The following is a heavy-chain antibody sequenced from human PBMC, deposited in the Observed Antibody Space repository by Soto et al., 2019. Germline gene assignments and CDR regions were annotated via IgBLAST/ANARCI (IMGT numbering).Heavy chain of an antibody. CDR3: ARYPYYSGSYDY. D-gene: IGHD1-26*01. CDR2: ISYDGSNK. Sequence: QVQLVESGGGVVQPGRSLRLSCAASGFTFSSYAMHWVRQAPGKGLEWVAVISYDGSNKYYADSVKGRFTISRDNSKNTLYLQMNSLRAEDTAVYYCARYPYYSGSYDYWGQGTLVTVSS. J-gene: IGHJ4*02. V-gene: IGHV3-30-3*01. CDR1: GFTFSSYA.